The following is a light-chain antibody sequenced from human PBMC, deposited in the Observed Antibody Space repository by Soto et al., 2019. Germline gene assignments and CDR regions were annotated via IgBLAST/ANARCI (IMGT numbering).Light chain of an antibody. CDR1: QSISDY. CDR2: AAS. CDR3: QQSFSTPWT. J-gene: IGKJ1*01. V-gene: IGKV1-39*01. Sequence: IQMTQSPPSLSASVGDRVTITCRASQSISDYLNWYQMKPGKAPKLLIYAASRLQSGVPSRFSGRGSGTDFTLIISSRQPEDFATYYCQQSFSTPWTFGEGTKVEIK.